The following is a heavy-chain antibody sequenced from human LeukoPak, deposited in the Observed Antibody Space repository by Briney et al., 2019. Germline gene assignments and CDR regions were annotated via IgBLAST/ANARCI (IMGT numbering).Heavy chain of an antibody. CDR3: ARVVAARNWYFDL. V-gene: IGHV1-2*06. Sequence: ASVKVSFKASGYTFTGYYMHWVRQAPGQGLEWMGRINPNSGGTNYAQKFQGRVTMTRDTSISTAYMELSRLRSDDTAVYYCARVVAARNWYFDLWGRGTLVTVSS. CDR2: INPNSGGT. CDR1: GYTFTGYY. D-gene: IGHD6-6*01. J-gene: IGHJ2*01.